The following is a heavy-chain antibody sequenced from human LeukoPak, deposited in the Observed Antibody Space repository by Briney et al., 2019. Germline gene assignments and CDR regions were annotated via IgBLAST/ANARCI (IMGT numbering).Heavy chain of an antibody. CDR2: IIGSGLST. V-gene: IGHV3-23*01. Sequence: GGSPRLSCAASGFTFSSYSMNWVRQAPGKGLNWLSTIIGSGLSTYYAYSFNGLFTISRDNSKNTLYLQMNSLIAEDTAVYYCAKDLSPGPDWGQGTLVTVSS. J-gene: IGHJ4*02. CDR3: AKDLSPGPD. CDR1: GFTFSSYS.